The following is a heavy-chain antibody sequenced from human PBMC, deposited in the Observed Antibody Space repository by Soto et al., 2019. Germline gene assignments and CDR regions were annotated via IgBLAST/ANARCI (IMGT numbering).Heavy chain of an antibody. CDR3: ARDRYYDFWSGYLGPNWFDP. CDR2: ISAYNGNT. J-gene: IGHJ5*02. Sequence: QVPLVQSGAEVKKPGASVKVSCKASGYTFTSYGISWVRQAPGQGLEWMGWISAYNGNTNYAQKLQGRVTMTTDTSTSTAYMELRSLRSDDTAVYYCARDRYYDFWSGYLGPNWFDPWGQGTLVTVSS. D-gene: IGHD3-3*01. V-gene: IGHV1-18*04. CDR1: GYTFTSYG.